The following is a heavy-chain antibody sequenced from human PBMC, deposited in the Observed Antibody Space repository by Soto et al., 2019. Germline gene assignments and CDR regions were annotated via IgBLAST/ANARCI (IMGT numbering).Heavy chain of an antibody. Sequence: SETLSLTCTVSGGSIITSTYYWGWIRQPPGRALEYIGSLYFSGSTYYNPSLKSRVTISVDTSKNQFSLKLTSVTAAETAVYYCATLIPNDGYYFDCWGQGTLVTVSS. CDR1: GGSIITSTYY. CDR3: ATLIPNDGYYFDC. J-gene: IGHJ4*02. D-gene: IGHD2-21*01. CDR2: LYFSGST. V-gene: IGHV4-39*01.